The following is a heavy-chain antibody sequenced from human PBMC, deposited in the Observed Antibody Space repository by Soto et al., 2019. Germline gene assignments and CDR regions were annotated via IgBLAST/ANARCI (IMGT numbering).Heavy chain of an antibody. CDR3: ARDGRAMNHY. CDR2: ISSNGGTT. Sequence: EVQLVESGGGLVQPGGSLRLSCAASGFTFSTYAMQWVRQAPGKGLEFVSSISSNGGTTNYAYSVKGRFTISRDNSRYTLYLQIGSLRPEDMAVYYCARDGRAMNHYWCQGTLVTVSS. J-gene: IGHJ4*02. V-gene: IGHV3-64*01. D-gene: IGHD5-18*01. CDR1: GFTFSTYA.